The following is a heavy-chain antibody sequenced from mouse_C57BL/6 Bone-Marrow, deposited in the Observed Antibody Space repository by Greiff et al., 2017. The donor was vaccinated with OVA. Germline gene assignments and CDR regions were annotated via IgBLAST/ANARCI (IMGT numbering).Heavy chain of an antibody. V-gene: IGHV1-61*01. D-gene: IGHD2-12*01. CDR2: IYPSDSET. J-gene: IGHJ2*01. CDR1: GYTFTSYW. CDR3: ATVRSLLNY. Sequence: QVQLQQPGAELVRPGSSVKLSCKASGYTFTSYWMDWVKQRPGQGLEWIGNIYPSDSETHYNQKFKDKATLTVDKSSSTAYMQLSSLTSEDSAVYYCATVRSLLNYWGQGTTLTVSS.